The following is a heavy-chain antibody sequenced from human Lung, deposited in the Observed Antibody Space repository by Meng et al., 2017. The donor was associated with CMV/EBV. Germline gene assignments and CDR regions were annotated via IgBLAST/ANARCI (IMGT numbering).Heavy chain of an antibody. J-gene: IGHJ6*02. Sequence: SETLSLTCTVSGGSITSYYWSWIRQPPGKGLEWIAYMYYSRDASYNPSLRSRVTVSVDTSKSQFSLQLSSVTAADTAVYYCARDWQGGAEPYGMDVWDQGTTVTVSS. CDR3: ARDWQGGAEPYGMDV. D-gene: IGHD1-14*01. CDR1: GGSITSYY. V-gene: IGHV4-59*01. CDR2: MYYSRDA.